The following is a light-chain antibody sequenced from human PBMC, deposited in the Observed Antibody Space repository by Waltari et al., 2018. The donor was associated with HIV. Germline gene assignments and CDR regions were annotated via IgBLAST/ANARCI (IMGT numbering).Light chain of an antibody. V-gene: IGLV1-47*01. Sequence: QAALTQPPSASGTPGQRVTISCSGGSANIGSNSVSWFQQVPGTAPKPLIYKDNQRPSGVPDRFSASKSGTSASLAISGLRSEDEADYYCAAWDVSLRGLVFGGGTKLTVL. CDR2: KDN. J-gene: IGLJ2*01. CDR1: SANIGSNS. CDR3: AAWDVSLRGLV.